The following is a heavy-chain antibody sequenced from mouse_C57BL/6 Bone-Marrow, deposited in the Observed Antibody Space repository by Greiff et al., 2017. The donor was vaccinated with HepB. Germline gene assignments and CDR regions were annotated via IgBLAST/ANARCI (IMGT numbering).Heavy chain of an antibody. V-gene: IGHV1-64*01. J-gene: IGHJ1*03. CDR2: IHPNSGST. CDR1: GYTFTSYW. CDR3: AGDYYGSSYRWYFDV. Sequence: QVQLQQPGAELVKPGASVKLSCKASGYTFTSYWMHWVKQRPGQGLEWIGMIHPNSGSTNYNEKFKSKATLTVDKSSRTAYMQLSSLTSEDSAVYYCAGDYYGSSYRWYFDVWGTGTTVTVSS. D-gene: IGHD1-1*01.